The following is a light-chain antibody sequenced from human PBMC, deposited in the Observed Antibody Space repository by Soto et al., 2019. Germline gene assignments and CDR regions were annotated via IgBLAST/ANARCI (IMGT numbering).Light chain of an antibody. CDR1: QNIRGY. CDR3: QQIFGTRYS. V-gene: IGKV1-39*01. Sequence: DIKMTQSPSSLSASVGDRVPITCRASQNIRGYLNWYQQKPGKAPKPLIYATSTLLSGVPSRFSGSGSGTDFTLAITSLQPEDFATYYCQQIFGTRYSFGQGTKVDIK. CDR2: ATS. J-gene: IGKJ2*03.